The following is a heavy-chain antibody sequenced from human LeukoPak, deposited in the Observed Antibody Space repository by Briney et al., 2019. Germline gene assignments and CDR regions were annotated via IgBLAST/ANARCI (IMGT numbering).Heavy chain of an antibody. CDR1: GGTFSSYA. J-gene: IGHJ1*01. D-gene: IGHD4-17*01. CDR2: IIPIFGTA. Sequence: SVKVSCKASGGTFSSYAISWVRQAPGQGLEWMGGIIPIFGTANYAQKFQGRVTITADESTSTAYMELSSLRSEDTAVHYCARDPAFSSRYGDFEYFQHWGQGTLVTVSS. V-gene: IGHV1-69*01. CDR3: ARDPAFSSRYGDFEYFQH.